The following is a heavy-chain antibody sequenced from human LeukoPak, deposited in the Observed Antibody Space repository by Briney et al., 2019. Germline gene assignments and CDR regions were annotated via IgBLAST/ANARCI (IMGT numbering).Heavy chain of an antibody. CDR3: ARRKGARWFDP. J-gene: IGHJ5*02. CDR1: GGSISSSSYY. CDR2: INHSGST. D-gene: IGHD1-26*01. Sequence: SETLSLTCTVSGGSISSSSYYWGWIRQPPGKGLEWIGEINHSGSTNYNPSLKSRVTISVDTSKNQFSLKLGSVTAADTAVYYCARRKGARWFDPWGQGTLVTVSS. V-gene: IGHV4-39*07.